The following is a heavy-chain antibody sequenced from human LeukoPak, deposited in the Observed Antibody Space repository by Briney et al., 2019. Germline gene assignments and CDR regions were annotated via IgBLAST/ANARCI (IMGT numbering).Heavy chain of an antibody. V-gene: IGHV4-59*01. CDR2: IYYSGST. D-gene: IGHD1-26*01. J-gene: IGHJ4*02. CDR1: GGSISIYY. CDR3: ARGVVGVLGY. Sequence: SETLSLTCTVSGGSISIYYWSWIRQPPERGMEWIGYIYYSGSTNYNPSLKSRVTISVDTSKNQFSLKLSSVTAADTAVYYCARGVVGVLGYWGQGTLVTVSS.